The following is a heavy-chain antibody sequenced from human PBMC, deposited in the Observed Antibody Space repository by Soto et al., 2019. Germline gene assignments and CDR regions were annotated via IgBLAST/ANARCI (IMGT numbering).Heavy chain of an antibody. J-gene: IGHJ4*02. V-gene: IGHV3-33*01. D-gene: IGHD3-9*01. CDR2: IWYDGSNK. CDR3: ARGGNYDILTGYPPFDY. Sequence: QVQLVESGGGVVQPGRSLRLSCAASGFTFSSYGMHWVRQAPGKGLEWVAVIWYDGSNKYYADSVKGRFTISRDNSKNTLYLQMNRLRAEDTAVYYCARGGNYDILTGYPPFDYWGQGTLVTVSS. CDR1: GFTFSSYG.